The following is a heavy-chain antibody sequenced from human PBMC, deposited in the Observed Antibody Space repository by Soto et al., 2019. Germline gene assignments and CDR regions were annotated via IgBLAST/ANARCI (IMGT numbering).Heavy chain of an antibody. Sequence: EVQLLESGGGLVQTGGSLRLSCAASGITFSNFALTWVRQAPGKGLEWVSAILSGGATDYADSVKGRFTISRDNSKSTLYLQMDSRGAEDPAVYHCATRTPDGSGSRPLDHWGQGTLVTVSS. CDR1: GITFSNFA. CDR3: ATRTPDGSGSRPLDH. J-gene: IGHJ4*02. D-gene: IGHD3-10*01. V-gene: IGHV3-23*01. CDR2: ILSGGAT.